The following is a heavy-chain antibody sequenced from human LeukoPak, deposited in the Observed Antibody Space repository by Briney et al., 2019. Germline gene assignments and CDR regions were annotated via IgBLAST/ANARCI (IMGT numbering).Heavy chain of an antibody. CDR3: ARLKLGAYFDL. CDR2: INHSGST. J-gene: IGHJ2*01. D-gene: IGHD3-16*01. V-gene: IGHV4-34*01. Sequence: KTSETLSLTCAVYGGSFSDYYWSWIRQPPGEGLEWIGEINHSGSTNYNPSLKSRVTISIDTSKNQCSLKLTSVSAADTAVYYCARLKLGAYFDLWGRGTLVTVSS. CDR1: GGSFSDYY.